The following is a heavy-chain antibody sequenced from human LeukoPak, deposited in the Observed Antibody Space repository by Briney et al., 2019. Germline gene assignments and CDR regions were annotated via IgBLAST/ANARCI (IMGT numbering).Heavy chain of an antibody. CDR1: GGSISSYY. D-gene: IGHD3-10*01. J-gene: IGHJ4*02. CDR3: AVYAMVRGVPFDY. CDR2: IYYSGST. V-gene: IGHV4-59*12. Sequence: SETLSLTCTVSGGSISSYYWSWIRQPPGKGLEWIGYIYYSGSTNYNPSLKSRVTISVDTSKNQFSLKLSSVTAADTAVYYCAVYAMVRGVPFDYWGQGTLVTVSS.